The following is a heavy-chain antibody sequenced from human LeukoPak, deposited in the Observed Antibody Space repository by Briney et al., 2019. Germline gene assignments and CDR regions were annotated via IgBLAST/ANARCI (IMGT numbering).Heavy chain of an antibody. V-gene: IGHV3-74*01. CDR1: GFTFSSYW. CDR3: GGELSSGY. Sequence: PGRSLRLSCAASGFTFSSYWMLWVRQAPGKGLVWVSSIKGDGSTIYYADSVKGRFTISRDNAETTLYLQMNGLRAEDTAVYYCGGELSSGYWGQGTLVTVSS. J-gene: IGHJ4*02. D-gene: IGHD3-16*02. CDR2: IKGDGSTI.